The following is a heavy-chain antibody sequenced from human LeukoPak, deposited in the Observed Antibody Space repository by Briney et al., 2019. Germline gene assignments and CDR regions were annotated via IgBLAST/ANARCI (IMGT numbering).Heavy chain of an antibody. Sequence: PGGSLRLSCVASGFSLSNFQMYWVRQAPGKGLEWVSIISLDGSTEFYADSVKGRFTISRDNVKNSLYLQMNSLRDEDTAVYYCVTEVIIAVTGNDYWGQGSLVTVSS. CDR1: GFSLSNFQ. J-gene: IGHJ4*02. D-gene: IGHD6-19*01. CDR3: VTEVIIAVTGNDY. V-gene: IGHV3-30-3*01. CDR2: ISLDGSTE.